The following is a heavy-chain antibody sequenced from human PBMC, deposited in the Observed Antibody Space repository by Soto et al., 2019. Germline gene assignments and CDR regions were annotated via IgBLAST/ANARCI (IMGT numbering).Heavy chain of an antibody. CDR3: ARGTKRYYGSGHYGMDV. CDR1: GYTFTSYY. Sequence: ASVKVSCKASGYTFTSYYMHWVQQAPGQGLEWMGIINPSGGSTSYAQKFQGRVTMTRDTSTSTVYMELSSLRSEDTAVYYCARGTKRYYGSGHYGMDVWGQGTTVTVSS. D-gene: IGHD3-10*01. CDR2: INPSGGST. J-gene: IGHJ6*02. V-gene: IGHV1-46*01.